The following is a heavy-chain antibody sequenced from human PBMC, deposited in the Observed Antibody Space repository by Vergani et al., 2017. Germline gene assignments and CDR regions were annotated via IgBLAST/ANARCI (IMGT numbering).Heavy chain of an antibody. CDR1: GFTFSSYS. D-gene: IGHD3-9*01. V-gene: IGHV3-21*01. J-gene: IGHJ6*03. Sequence: EVQLVESGGGLVKPGGSLRLSCAASGFTFSSYSMNWVRQAPGKGLEWVSSISSSSSYIYYADSVKGRFTISRDNAKNSLYLQMNSLRAEDTAVYYCARDKYEILGYYYYYMDVWGKGTTVTVSS. CDR2: ISSSSSYI. CDR3: ARDKYEILGYYYYYMDV.